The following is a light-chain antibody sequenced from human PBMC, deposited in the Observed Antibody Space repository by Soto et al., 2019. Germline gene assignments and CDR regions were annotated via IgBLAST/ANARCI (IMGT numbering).Light chain of an antibody. CDR1: QSVTSNY. J-gene: IGKJ1*01. Sequence: EIVLTQSPGTLSLSPGERATLSCGASQSVTSNYLAWYQQKPGQAPRLLIFGASIRVKGIPDRFIGSGSGTDFTLTISRLKPEDFAVYYCQHYVTSLTTFGQGTKVEVK. V-gene: IGKV3-20*01. CDR2: GAS. CDR3: QHYVTSLTT.